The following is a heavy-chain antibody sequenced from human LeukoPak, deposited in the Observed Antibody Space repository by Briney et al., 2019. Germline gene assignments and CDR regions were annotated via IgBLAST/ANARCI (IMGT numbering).Heavy chain of an antibody. D-gene: IGHD5-24*01. CDR3: ASDPPPGDGHNYFDH. V-gene: IGHV3-21*01. Sequence: GGSLRLSCAASGFTFSSYSMNWVRQAPGKGPEWVSSISNSSRYKFYPDSTKGRFIISRDNSKNSVYLQMNSLRVEDTALYYCASDPPPGDGHNYFDHWGQGILVTVSS. CDR2: ISNSSRYK. J-gene: IGHJ4*02. CDR1: GFTFSSYS.